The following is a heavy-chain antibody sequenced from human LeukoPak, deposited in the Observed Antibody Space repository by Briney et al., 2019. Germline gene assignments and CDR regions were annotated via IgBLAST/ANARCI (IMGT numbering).Heavy chain of an antibody. V-gene: IGHV3-48*02. Sequence: GGSLRLSCAASGFTFSSYSMNWVRQAPGKGLEWVAYIRSSGSPIYYADSVKGRFTISRDNAKNSLYLQMNSLRDEDTAVYYCVRDHDALDFWGQGTLVTVSS. J-gene: IGHJ4*02. CDR1: GFTFSSYS. CDR2: IRSSGSPI. CDR3: VRDHDALDF.